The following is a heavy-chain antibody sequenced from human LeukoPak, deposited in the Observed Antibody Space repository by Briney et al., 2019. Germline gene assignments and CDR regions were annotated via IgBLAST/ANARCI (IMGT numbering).Heavy chain of an antibody. J-gene: IGHJ4*02. CDR3: TRGPRTYNFC. CDR2: INQDGSEK. Sequence: QPGGSLRLPCPASGFTFSSSWMNWVRQAPGRGLEWVATINQDGSEKYYVDSLKGRFTISRDNAKNSLYLQMSSLRVEDTGVYYCTRGPRTYNFCWGQGTLVTVSS. CDR1: GFTFSSSW. V-gene: IGHV3-7*04. D-gene: IGHD1-1*01.